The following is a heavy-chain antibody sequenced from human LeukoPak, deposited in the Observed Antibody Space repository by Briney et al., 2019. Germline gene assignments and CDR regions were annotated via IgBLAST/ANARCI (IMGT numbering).Heavy chain of an antibody. V-gene: IGHV3-23*01. CDR3: AKDRYQLLRVCDF. D-gene: IGHD2-2*01. J-gene: IGHJ4*02. CDR2: ISDSGGST. CDR1: GFTFSSYA. Sequence: GGSLRLSCAASGFTFSSYAMSWVRQAPGKGLEWVSAISDSGGSTYYADFVKGRISISRDNSKNTLYLQMDSLRAEDTVVYYCAKDRYQLLRVCDFWGQGTLVSVSS.